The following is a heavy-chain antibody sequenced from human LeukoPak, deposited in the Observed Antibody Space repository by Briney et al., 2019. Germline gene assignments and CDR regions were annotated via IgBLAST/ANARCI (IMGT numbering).Heavy chain of an antibody. V-gene: IGHV3-21*01. J-gene: IGHJ4*02. D-gene: IGHD1-26*01. CDR3: AADRGILAAPPSL. Sequence: GGSLRLSCAASGFTFSSYSMNWVRQAPGKGLEWVSSISSSSSYIYYADSVKGRFTISRDNAKNSLYLQMNSLRAEDTAVYYCAADRGILAAPPSLWGQGTLVIVSS. CDR1: GFTFSSYS. CDR2: ISSSSSYI.